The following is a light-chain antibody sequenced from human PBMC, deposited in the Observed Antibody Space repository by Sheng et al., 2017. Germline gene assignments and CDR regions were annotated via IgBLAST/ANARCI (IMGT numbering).Light chain of an antibody. CDR2: DVS. CDR3: QQYNNWPYS. Sequence: EIVLTQSPATLSLSPGERATLSCRASQNINSHLAWYQQKPGQAPRLLIYDVSNRATGIPARFSGSGSGTEFTLTISSLQSEDFAVYYCQQYNNWPYSFGQGTKLEIK. V-gene: IGKV3D-15*01. J-gene: IGKJ2*03. CDR1: QNINSH.